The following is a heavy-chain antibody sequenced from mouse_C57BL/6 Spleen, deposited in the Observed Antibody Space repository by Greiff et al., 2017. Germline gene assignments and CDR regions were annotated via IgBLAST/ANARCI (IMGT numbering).Heavy chain of an antibody. Sequence: EVKLMESGEGLVKPGGSLKLSCAASGFTFSSYAMSWVRQTPEKRLEWVAYISSGGDYIYYADTVKGRFTISRDNARNTLYLQMSSLKSEDTAMYYCTRPRYYYGSSYAMDYWGQGTSVTVSS. D-gene: IGHD1-1*01. J-gene: IGHJ4*01. CDR1: GFTFSSYA. CDR2: ISSGGDYI. V-gene: IGHV5-9-1*02. CDR3: TRPRYYYGSSYAMDY.